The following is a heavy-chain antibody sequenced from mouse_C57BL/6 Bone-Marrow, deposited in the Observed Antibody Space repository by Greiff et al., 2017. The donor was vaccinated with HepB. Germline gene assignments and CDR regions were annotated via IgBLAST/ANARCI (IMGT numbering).Heavy chain of an antibody. J-gene: IGHJ2*01. D-gene: IGHD2-4*01. CDR2: IRSKSSNYAT. CDR3: VRDGYYDYDEGHYFDY. Sequence: EVQRVESGGGLVQPKGSLKLSCAASGFTFNTYAMHWVRQAPGKGLEWVARIRSKSSNYATYYADSVKDRFTISRDDSQSMLYLQMNNLKTEDTAMYYCVRDGYYDYDEGHYFDYWGQGTTLTVSS. V-gene: IGHV10-3*01. CDR1: GFTFNTYA.